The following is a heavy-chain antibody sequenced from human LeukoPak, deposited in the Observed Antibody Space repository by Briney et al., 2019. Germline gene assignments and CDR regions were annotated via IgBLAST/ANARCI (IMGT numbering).Heavy chain of an antibody. D-gene: IGHD6-13*01. V-gene: IGHV3-53*01. Sequence: PGGSLRLSCAASGFTVSSNYMSWVRQAPGKGLEWVSVIYSGGSTYYADSVKGRLTISRDNSKNTLYLQMNSLRAEDTAVYYCAKLGSSWYYGMDVWGQGTTVTVSS. CDR2: IYSGGST. CDR3: AKLGSSWYYGMDV. CDR1: GFTVSSNY. J-gene: IGHJ6*02.